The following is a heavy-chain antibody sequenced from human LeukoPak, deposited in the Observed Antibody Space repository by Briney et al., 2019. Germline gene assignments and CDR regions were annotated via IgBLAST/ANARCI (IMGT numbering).Heavy chain of an antibody. CDR1: GFTFSSYW. D-gene: IGHD1-26*01. Sequence: GGSLRLSCAASGFTFSSYWMSWVRQAPGKGLEWVSVIYSGGSTYYADSVKDRFTISRDNSKNTLYLQMNSLRAEDTAVYYCARVKGAYYFDYWGQGTLVTVSS. CDR2: IYSGGST. V-gene: IGHV3-66*01. CDR3: ARVKGAYYFDY. J-gene: IGHJ4*02.